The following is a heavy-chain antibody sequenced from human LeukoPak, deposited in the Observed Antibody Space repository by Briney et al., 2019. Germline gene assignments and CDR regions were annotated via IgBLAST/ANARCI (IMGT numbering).Heavy chain of an antibody. Sequence: GGSLRLSCAGSVFTVSNKYMSWVRQAPGKGLEWVSVMYDDGSTYNADSVKGRFTVSRDNSKNTVFLQMNSLRAEAAAVYYCATATVPVRRGYDYWGQGTLVTVSS. J-gene: IGHJ4*02. CDR1: VFTVSNKY. CDR2: MYDDGST. V-gene: IGHV3-66*01. CDR3: ATATVPVRRGYDY. D-gene: IGHD3-10*02.